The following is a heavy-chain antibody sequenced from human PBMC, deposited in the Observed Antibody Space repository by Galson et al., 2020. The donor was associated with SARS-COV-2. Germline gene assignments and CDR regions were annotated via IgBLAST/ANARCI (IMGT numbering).Heavy chain of an antibody. CDR1: GFTFDDYA. CDR3: AMGGYGGGFDY. J-gene: IGHJ4*02. V-gene: IGHV3-9*01. D-gene: IGHD5-12*01. CDR2: ISWNSGSI. Sequence: LSLTCAASGFTFDDYAMHWVRQAPGKGLEWVSGISWNSGSIGYADSVKGRFTISRDNAKNSLYLQMNSLRAEDTALYYCAMGGYGGGFDYWGQGTLVTVSS.